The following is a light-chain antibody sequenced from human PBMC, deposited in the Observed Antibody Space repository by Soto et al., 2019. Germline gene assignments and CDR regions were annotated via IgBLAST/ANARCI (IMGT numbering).Light chain of an antibody. J-gene: IGLJ1*01. CDR2: DVS. CDR3: SSFSVASPL. Sequence: QSALTQPASMSGSPGQSVTISCAGTSNDIGGYNYVSWYQHHPGTAPKLIIYDVSSRPSGVSHRFSGSKSGNTASLTISGLQAEDEADYCCSSFSVASPLFGTGTKLTVL. V-gene: IGLV2-14*01. CDR1: SNDIGGYNY.